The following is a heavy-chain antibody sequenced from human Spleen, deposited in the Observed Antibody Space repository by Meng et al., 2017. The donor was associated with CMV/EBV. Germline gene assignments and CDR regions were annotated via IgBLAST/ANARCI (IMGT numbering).Heavy chain of an antibody. CDR2: ISAYNGNT. CDR3: ARDKNYDFWSGYYSWFDP. CDR1: YTFTSYG. D-gene: IGHD3-3*01. Sequence: YTFTSYGMNWVRQAPGQGLEWMGWISAYNGNTNYARKFQGRVTMTTDTSTSTAYMEPRSLRSDDTAVYYCARDKNYDFWSGYYSWFDPWGQGTLVTVSS. V-gene: IGHV1-18*01. J-gene: IGHJ5*02.